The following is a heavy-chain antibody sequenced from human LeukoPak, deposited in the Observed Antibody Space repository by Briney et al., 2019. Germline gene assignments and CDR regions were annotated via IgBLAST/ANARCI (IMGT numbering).Heavy chain of an antibody. J-gene: IGHJ4*02. CDR2: ISAYNGNT. CDR1: GYTFTSYG. D-gene: IGHD1-7*01. CDR3: ARDGRPGWNYAIDY. Sequence: GASVKVSCKPSGYTFTSYGISWVRQAPGQGLEWMGWISAYNGNTNYAQKVQGRVTMTTDTSTSTAYMELRSLRSDDTAVYYCARDGRPGWNYAIDYWGQGTLVTVSS. V-gene: IGHV1-18*01.